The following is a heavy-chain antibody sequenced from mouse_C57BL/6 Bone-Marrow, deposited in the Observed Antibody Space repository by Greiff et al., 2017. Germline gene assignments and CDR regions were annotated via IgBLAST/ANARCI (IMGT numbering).Heavy chain of an antibody. D-gene: IGHD1-1*01. CDR1: GYTFTSYW. CDR3: ARAAYYYGSSHYFDY. V-gene: IGHV1-55*01. J-gene: IGHJ2*01. Sequence: VQLQQPGAELVKPGASVKMSCKASGYTFTSYWITWVKQRPGQGLEWIGDIYPGSGSTNYNEKFKSKATLTVDTSSSTAYMQLSSLTSEDSAVYYCARAAYYYGSSHYFDYWGQGTTLTGSS. CDR2: IYPGSGST.